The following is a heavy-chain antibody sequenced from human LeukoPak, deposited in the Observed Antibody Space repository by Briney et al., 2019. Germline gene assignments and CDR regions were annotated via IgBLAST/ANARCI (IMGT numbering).Heavy chain of an antibody. CDR3: ASGGDSSSWYEDPNWFDP. CDR1: GYTFTGYY. Sequence: ASVKVSCKASGYTFTGYYMHWVRQAPGQGLEWMGRINPNSGGTNYAQKFQGRVTMTRDTSISTAYMELSRLRSDDTAVYYCASGGDSSSWYEDPNWFDPWGQGTLVTVSS. V-gene: IGHV1-2*06. J-gene: IGHJ5*02. D-gene: IGHD6-13*01. CDR2: INPNSGGT.